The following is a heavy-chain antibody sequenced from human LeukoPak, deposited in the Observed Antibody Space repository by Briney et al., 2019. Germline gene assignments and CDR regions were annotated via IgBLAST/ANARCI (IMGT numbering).Heavy chain of an antibody. V-gene: IGHV3-23*01. CDR3: ATGAYYYGSGSRLDY. D-gene: IGHD3-10*01. CDR2: ISGSGGST. CDR1: GFTFSSYA. Sequence: GGSLRLSCAASGFTFSSYAMSWVRQPPGKGLEWVSAISGSGGSTYYADSVKGRFTISRDNSKNTLYLQMNSLRAEDTAVHYCATGAYYYGSGSRLDYWGQGTLVTVSS. J-gene: IGHJ4*02.